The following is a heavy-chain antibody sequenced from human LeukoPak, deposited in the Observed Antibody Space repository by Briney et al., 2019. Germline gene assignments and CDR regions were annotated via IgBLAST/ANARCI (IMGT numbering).Heavy chain of an antibody. J-gene: IGHJ4*02. Sequence: PSETLSLTCTVSGGSISSYYWSWIRQPPGKGLEWIGYIYYSGSTNYNPSLKSRVTISVDTSKNQFSLKLSSVTAADTAVYYCARGEQQLVRLDYWGQGTLVTVSS. CDR1: GGSISSYY. CDR2: IYYSGST. V-gene: IGHV4-59*08. CDR3: ARGEQQLVRLDY. D-gene: IGHD6-13*01.